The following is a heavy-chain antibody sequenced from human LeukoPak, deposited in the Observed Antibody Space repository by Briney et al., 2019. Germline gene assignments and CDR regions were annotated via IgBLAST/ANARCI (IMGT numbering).Heavy chain of an antibody. CDR2: ISYDGSNK. D-gene: IGHD6-6*01. CDR3: ATEYSSSSDYYYYMDV. V-gene: IGHV3-30*03. J-gene: IGHJ6*03. Sequence: TGGSLRLSCAASGFTFSSYGMHWVRQAPGKGLEWVAVISYDGSNKYYADSVKGRFTISRDNSKNTLYLQMNSLRAEDTAVYYCATEYSSSSDYYYYMDVWGKGTTVTVSS. CDR1: GFTFSSYG.